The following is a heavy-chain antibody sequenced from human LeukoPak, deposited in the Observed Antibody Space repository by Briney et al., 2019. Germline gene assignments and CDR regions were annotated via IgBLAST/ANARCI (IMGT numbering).Heavy chain of an antibody. CDR3: TRDTDYGSATNYFDS. Sequence: GGSLRLSCAASGFTFDDYAMHWVRQAPGKGLEWVALISWEGQTTYYADSVRGRFTISRDNSKNSLYLQMNSLRTEDTAFYYCTRDTDYGSATNYFDSWGREPWSASPQ. J-gene: IGHJ4*02. V-gene: IGHV3-43*01. CDR2: ISWEGQTT. D-gene: IGHD3-10*01. CDR1: GFTFDDYA.